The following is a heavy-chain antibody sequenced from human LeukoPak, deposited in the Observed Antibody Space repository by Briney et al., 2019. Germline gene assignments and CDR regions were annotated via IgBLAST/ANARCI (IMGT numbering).Heavy chain of an antibody. Sequence: SETLSLTCTVSGASISSSSWNWIRRPSGKGLEWIGRIYYSGSTNYNPSLKGRVTMSVDTSKNQFSLKLSSVTAADTAVYYCARRPVEMAAIREDNWFDPWGQGTLVTVSS. CDR3: ARRPVEMAAIREDNWFDP. V-gene: IGHV4-59*08. J-gene: IGHJ5*02. CDR2: IYYSGST. CDR1: GASISSSS. D-gene: IGHD5-24*01.